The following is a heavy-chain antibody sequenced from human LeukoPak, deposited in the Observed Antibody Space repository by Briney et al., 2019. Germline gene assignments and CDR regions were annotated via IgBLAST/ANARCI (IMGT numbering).Heavy chain of an antibody. Sequence: GGSLRLSCAVSGFAFSSYAMTWVRQAPGKGLEWVSVISGSGGSTYYADSVKGRFTISRDNSKNTLYVQMNRLRVDDTAVYYCAKARVYCSSISCPPEGYFQHWGQGTLVTVSS. CDR1: GFAFSSYA. D-gene: IGHD2-2*01. V-gene: IGHV3-23*01. CDR3: AKARVYCSSISCPPEGYFQH. CDR2: ISGSGGST. J-gene: IGHJ1*01.